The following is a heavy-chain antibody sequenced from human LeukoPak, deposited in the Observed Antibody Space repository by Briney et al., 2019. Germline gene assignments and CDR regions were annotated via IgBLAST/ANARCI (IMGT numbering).Heavy chain of an antibody. CDR3: ARDRAKRGSYYYMDV. CDR2: IIPIFGTA. J-gene: IGHJ6*03. D-gene: IGHD1-1*01. V-gene: IGHV1-69*05. Sequence: GSSVKVSCKASGGTFSSYAISWVRQAPGQGLEWMGGIIPIFGTANYAQKFQGRVTITTDESTSTAYMELSSLRSEDTAVYYCARDRAKRGSYYYMDVWGKGTTVTVSS. CDR1: GGTFSSYA.